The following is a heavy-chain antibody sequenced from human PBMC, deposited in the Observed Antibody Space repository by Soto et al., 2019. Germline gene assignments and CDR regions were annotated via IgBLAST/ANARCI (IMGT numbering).Heavy chain of an antibody. J-gene: IGHJ4*02. CDR3: ASAQGTIFGVVDY. V-gene: IGHV4-34*01. CDR2: INHSGST. Sequence: SETLSLTCAVYGGSFSGYYWSWIRQPPGKGLEWIGEINHSGSTNYNPSLKSRVTISVDTSKDQFSLKPSSVTAADTAVYYCASAQGTIFGVVDYWGQGTLVTVSS. D-gene: IGHD3-3*01. CDR1: GGSFSGYY.